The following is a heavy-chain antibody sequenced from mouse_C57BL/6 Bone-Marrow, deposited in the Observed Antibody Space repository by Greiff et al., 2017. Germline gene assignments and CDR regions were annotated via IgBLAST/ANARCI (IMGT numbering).Heavy chain of an antibody. J-gene: IGHJ2*01. CDR2: IHPNSGST. Sequence: QVQLQQPGAELVKPGASVKLSCKASGYTFTSYWMHWVKQRPGQGLEWIGMIHPNSGSTNYNEKFKSKATLTVDKSSSTAYMQLSSLTSEDSAVYYCARVDYDGSSQYYFDYWGQGTTLTVSS. D-gene: IGHD1-1*01. V-gene: IGHV1-64*01. CDR1: GYTFTSYW. CDR3: ARVDYDGSSQYYFDY.